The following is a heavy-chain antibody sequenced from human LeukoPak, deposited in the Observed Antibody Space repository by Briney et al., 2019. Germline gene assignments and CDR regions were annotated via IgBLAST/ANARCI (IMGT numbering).Heavy chain of an antibody. CDR1: GFTFSSYE. CDR3: ARGVTTDPYFDY. D-gene: IGHD4-11*01. V-gene: IGHV3-48*03. CDR2: ISSSGSTI. Sequence: GGSLRLSCAASGFTFSSYEMNWVRQAPGKGLEWVSYISSSGSTIYYADSVKGRFTISRDNAKNSLYLQMNSLRAEDTAVYYCARGVTTDPYFDYWGQGTLVTVSS. J-gene: IGHJ4*02.